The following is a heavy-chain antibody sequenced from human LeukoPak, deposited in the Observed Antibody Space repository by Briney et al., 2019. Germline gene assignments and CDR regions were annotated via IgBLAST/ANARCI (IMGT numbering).Heavy chain of an antibody. D-gene: IGHD3-10*01. CDR1: GFTFSSYW. V-gene: IGHV3-7*01. CDR2: IKQDGSEK. CDR3: ARDRMIYYGSGSYPT. J-gene: IGHJ5*02. Sequence: GGSLRLSCAASGFTFSSYWMSWVRQAPGKGMEWVANIKQDGSEKYYVDSVKGRFTISRDNAKNSLYLQMNSLRAEDTAVYYCARDRMIYYGSGSYPTWGQGTLVTVSS.